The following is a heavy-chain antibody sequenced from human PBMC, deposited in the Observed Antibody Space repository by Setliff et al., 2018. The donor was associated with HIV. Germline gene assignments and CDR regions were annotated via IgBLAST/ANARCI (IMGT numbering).Heavy chain of an antibody. Sequence: GGSLRLSCAASGFTFSSYSMNWVRQAPGKGLEWVSSISSSSSYIYYADPVKGRFTISRDNSKNTLYLQMNSLRAEDTGVYYCHSGYDTEEQSYFDYWGQGALVTVSS. D-gene: IGHD5-12*01. CDR3: HSGYDTEEQSYFDY. CDR1: GFTFSSYS. CDR2: ISSSSSYI. V-gene: IGHV3-21*01. J-gene: IGHJ4*02.